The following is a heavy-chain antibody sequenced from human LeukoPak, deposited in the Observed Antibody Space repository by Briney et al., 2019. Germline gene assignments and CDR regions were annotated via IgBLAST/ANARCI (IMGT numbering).Heavy chain of an antibody. CDR3: ARVWGAIDY. Sequence: ASVKVSCKTSGYTFTNYDINWVRQATGQGLEWMGWMNPKSGNTGSAQRFQGRVTMTRDTSISTAYMELISLRSEDTAVYYCARVWGAIDYWGQGTLVTVSS. CDR1: GYTFTNYD. J-gene: IGHJ4*02. V-gene: IGHV1-8*01. CDR2: MNPKSGNT. D-gene: IGHD1-26*01.